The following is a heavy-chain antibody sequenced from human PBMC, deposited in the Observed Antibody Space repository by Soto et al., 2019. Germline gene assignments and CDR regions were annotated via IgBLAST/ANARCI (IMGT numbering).Heavy chain of an antibody. CDR3: ARSLRGYSYGNEYYYYYGMDV. V-gene: IGHV3-33*01. J-gene: IGHJ6*02. Sequence: GGSLRLSCAASGFTFSSYGMHWVRQAPGKGLEWVAVIWYDGSNKYYADSVKGRFTISRDNSKNTLYLQMNSLRAEDTAVYYCARSLRGYSYGNEYYYYYGMDVWGPGTTVTVFS. CDR1: GFTFSSYG. D-gene: IGHD5-18*01. CDR2: IWYDGSNK.